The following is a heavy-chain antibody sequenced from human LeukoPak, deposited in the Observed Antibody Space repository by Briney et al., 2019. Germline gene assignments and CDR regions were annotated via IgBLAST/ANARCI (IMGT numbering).Heavy chain of an antibody. CDR1: GGSFSGYY. J-gene: IGHJ3*02. V-gene: IGHV4-34*01. D-gene: IGHD2-2*01. CDR3: ARPQLLLRAFDI. CDR2: INHSGST. Sequence: SETLSLTCAVYGGSFSGYYWSWIRQPPGKGLEWIGEINHSGSTNYNPSLKSRVTISVDTSKNQFSLKPSSVTAADTAVYYCARPQLLLRAFDIWGQGTMVTVSS.